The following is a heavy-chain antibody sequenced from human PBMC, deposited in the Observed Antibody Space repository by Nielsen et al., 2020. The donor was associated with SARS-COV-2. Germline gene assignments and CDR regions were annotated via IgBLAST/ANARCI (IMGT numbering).Heavy chain of an antibody. V-gene: IGHV3-9*01. J-gene: IGHJ4*02. CDR3: AKATFGAVAGPEPDY. Sequence: SLKISCAVSGFSFNEYAMQWVRQAPGKGLEWVSGISWNSGSIGYADSVKGRFTISRDNAKNSLYLQMNSLRAEDTALYYCAKATFGAVAGPEPDYWGQETLVTVSS. D-gene: IGHD6-19*01. CDR1: GFSFNEYA. CDR2: ISWNSGSI.